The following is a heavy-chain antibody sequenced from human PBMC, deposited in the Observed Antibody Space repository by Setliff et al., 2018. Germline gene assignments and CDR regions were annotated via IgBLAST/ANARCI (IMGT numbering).Heavy chain of an antibody. V-gene: IGHV4-34*01. J-gene: IGHJ5*02. CDR3: ARGIGGYCSSTSCSNESWP. Sequence: PLETLSLTCAVYGGSFSGYYWSWIRQPPGKGLEWIGEINHSGSTNYNPSLKSRVTISVDTSKNQFSLKLTSVTAADTAVYYCARGIGGYCSSTSCSNESWPWGQGALVTVSS. CDR2: INHSGST. D-gene: IGHD2-2*01. CDR1: GGSFSGYY.